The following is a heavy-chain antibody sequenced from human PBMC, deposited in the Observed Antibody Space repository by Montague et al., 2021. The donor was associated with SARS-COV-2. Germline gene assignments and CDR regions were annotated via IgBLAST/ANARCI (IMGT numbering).Heavy chain of an antibody. Sequence: SETLSLTCTVYGVAFSGHYSAWLPSSLKSLPELVWELNHSGSTNYNPSLKSRVNISVDTSKNQFSLKLSSVTAADTAVYYCACGEITTRGLIYYYGMDVWGQGTTVTVSS. J-gene: IGHJ6*02. CDR2: LNHSGST. V-gene: IGHV4-34*01. D-gene: IGHD4-11*01. CDR1: GVAFSGHY. CDR3: ACGEITTRGLIYYYGMDV.